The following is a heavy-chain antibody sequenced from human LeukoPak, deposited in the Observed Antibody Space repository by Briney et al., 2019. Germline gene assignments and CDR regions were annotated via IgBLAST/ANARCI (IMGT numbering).Heavy chain of an antibody. Sequence: SETLSLTCAVYGGSFSGYYWSWIRQPPGKGLEWIGEINHSGSTNYNPSLKSRVTISVDTSKNQFSLKLSSVTAADTAVYYCARGPGIAAACPFDYWGQGTLVTVSS. J-gene: IGHJ4*02. CDR3: ARGPGIAAACPFDY. CDR2: INHSGST. D-gene: IGHD6-13*01. CDR1: GGSFSGYY. V-gene: IGHV4-34*01.